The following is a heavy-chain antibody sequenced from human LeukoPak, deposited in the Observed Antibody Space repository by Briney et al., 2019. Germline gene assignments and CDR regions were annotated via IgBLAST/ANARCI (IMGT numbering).Heavy chain of an antibody. CDR1: GFTFSSYT. Sequence: GGSLRLSCAASGFTFSSYTMNWVRQAPGKGLEWVSSISSRSSYTHYADSVKGRFTISRDNAKNSLYLQMNSLRAGDTAVYHCARDVSSAYYEFDNWGQGTLVTVSS. D-gene: IGHD3-22*01. CDR2: ISSRSSYT. J-gene: IGHJ4*02. V-gene: IGHV3-21*01. CDR3: ARDVSSAYYEFDN.